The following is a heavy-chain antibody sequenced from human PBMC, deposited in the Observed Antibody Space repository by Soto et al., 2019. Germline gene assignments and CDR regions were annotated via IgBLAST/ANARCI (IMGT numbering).Heavy chain of an antibody. Sequence: QLHLVQSGAVVKKPGASVTVSCSASGYPVTAYYMHWVRQAPGRGLEWMGGINPATGAAKYTQTFQGRVTMTRGTASSTVFMELSGLTSEDTAVFDCSRGGGVGVAGSAAFDMWGQGTLVTVSS. J-gene: IGHJ3*02. CDR2: INPATGAA. D-gene: IGHD3-3*01. CDR3: SRGGGVGVAGSAAFDM. CDR1: GYPVTAYY. V-gene: IGHV1-2*02.